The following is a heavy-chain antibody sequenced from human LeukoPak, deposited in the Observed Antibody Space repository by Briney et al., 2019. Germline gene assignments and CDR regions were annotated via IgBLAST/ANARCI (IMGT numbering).Heavy chain of an antibody. J-gene: IGHJ4*02. D-gene: IGHD2-21*02. CDR1: GGSISSYY. CDR3: ARLYCGGDCFAGYFDY. CDR2: TYYSGST. Sequence: SGTLSLTCTVSGGSISSYYWSWIRQPPGKGLEWIGYTYYSGSTNYNPSLKSRVTISVDTSKNQFSLKLSSVTAADTAVYYCARLYCGGDCFAGYFDYWGQGTLVTVSS. V-gene: IGHV4-59*01.